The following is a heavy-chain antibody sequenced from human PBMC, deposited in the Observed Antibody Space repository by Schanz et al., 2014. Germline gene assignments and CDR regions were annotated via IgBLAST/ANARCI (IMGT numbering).Heavy chain of an antibody. V-gene: IGHV3-7*01. CDR1: GFVFRTFA. J-gene: IGHJ4*02. Sequence: EVQLLESGGTVVQPGGSLRVSCAASGFVFRTFAMYWVRQAPGKGLEWVANMNQDGSVKNYVDSVKGRFTISRDNAKNTLYLQMNSLRGDDTAIYYCVKGGTNTLDSWGQGTLVTVSS. CDR2: MNQDGSVK. CDR3: VKGGTNTLDS.